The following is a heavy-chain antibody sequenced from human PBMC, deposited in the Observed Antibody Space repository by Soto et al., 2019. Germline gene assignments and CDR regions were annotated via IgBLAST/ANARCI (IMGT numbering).Heavy chain of an antibody. CDR2: ISAYNGNT. CDR1: GYTFTSYG. CDR3: ARVGIGPAAGSAVGGMDV. J-gene: IGHJ6*02. D-gene: IGHD6-13*01. V-gene: IGHV1-18*01. Sequence: QVQLVQSGAEVKKPGASVKVSCKASGYTFTSYGISWVRQAPGQGLEWMGWISAYNGNTNYAQKLQGRVTMPTDTSTSKAYMEVRSLRSDDTAVYYCARVGIGPAAGSAVGGMDVWGQGTTVTVSS.